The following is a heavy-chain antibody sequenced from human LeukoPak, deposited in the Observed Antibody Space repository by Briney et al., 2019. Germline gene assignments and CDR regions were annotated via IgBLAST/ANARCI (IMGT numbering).Heavy chain of an antibody. CDR1: GFTFSDYY. CDR2: ISNSGTAI. V-gene: IGHV3-11*04. J-gene: IGHJ4*02. CDR3: VKDSSSTWFGGDSK. D-gene: IGHD3-10*01. Sequence: PGGSLRLSCAASGFTFSDYYMSWICQAPGKGLEWVSSISNSGTAIYYADSVKGRFTISRDNAKNSLYLQMNSLGAGDTAVYYCVKDSSSTWFGGDSKWGQGTLVTVSS.